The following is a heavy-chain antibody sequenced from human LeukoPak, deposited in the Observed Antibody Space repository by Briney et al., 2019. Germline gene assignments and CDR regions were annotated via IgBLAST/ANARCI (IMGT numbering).Heavy chain of an antibody. CDR1: GGSISSSSYY. J-gene: IGHJ5*02. CDR3: ARLEPRCPHPWCWFDP. Sequence: PSETLSLTCTVSGGSISSSSYYWGWIRQPPGKGLEWIGSMHYSGSTYYNSSLKSRVTISVDTSKNQFSLQLTFVTAADTAVYYCARLEPRCPHPWCWFDPWGQGTLVTVSS. D-gene: IGHD1-14*01. CDR2: MHYSGST. V-gene: IGHV4-39*01.